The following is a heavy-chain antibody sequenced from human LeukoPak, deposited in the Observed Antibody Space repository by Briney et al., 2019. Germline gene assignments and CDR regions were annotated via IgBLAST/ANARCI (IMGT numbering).Heavy chain of an antibody. CDR2: IYSGGST. V-gene: IGHV3-53*01. D-gene: IGHD3-22*01. CDR3: ARVYSSGYYYEDY. J-gene: IGHJ4*02. Sequence: ETLSLTCAVSGGGISSSNWWSWVRQAPGKGLEWVSVIYSGGSTYYADSVKGRFTISRDNSKNTLYLQMNSLRAEDTAVYYCARVYSSGYYYEDYWGQGTLVTVSS. CDR1: GGGISSSNW.